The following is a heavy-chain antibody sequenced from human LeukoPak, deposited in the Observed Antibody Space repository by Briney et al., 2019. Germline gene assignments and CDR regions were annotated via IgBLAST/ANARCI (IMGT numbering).Heavy chain of an antibody. CDR3: ARLGGWELLPAY. J-gene: IGHJ4*02. CDR2: IHPRDSDT. CDR1: GYSFITYW. V-gene: IGHV5-51*01. Sequence: GESLKISCKASGYSFITYWIGWVRRMPGKGLEWMGIIHPRDSDTRYNPSFQGQVTISVDKSISSAYLQWSSLKASDTAIYYCARLGGWELLPAYWVQGTLVTVSS. D-gene: IGHD1-26*01.